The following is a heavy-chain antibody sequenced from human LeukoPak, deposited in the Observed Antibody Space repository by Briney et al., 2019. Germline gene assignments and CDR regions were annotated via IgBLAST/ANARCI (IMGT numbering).Heavy chain of an antibody. D-gene: IGHD4-17*01. Sequence: GGSLRLSCAASGFTFSSYSMNWVRQAPGKGLEWVSSISNSSSYIYYADSVKGRFTISRDNAKNSLYLQMNSLRAEDTAVYYCARGATVIDWGQGTLVTVSS. CDR2: ISNSSSYI. J-gene: IGHJ4*02. CDR1: GFTFSSYS. V-gene: IGHV3-21*01. CDR3: ARGATVID.